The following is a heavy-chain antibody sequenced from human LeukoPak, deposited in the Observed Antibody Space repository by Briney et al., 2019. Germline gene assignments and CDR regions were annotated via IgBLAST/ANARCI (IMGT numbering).Heavy chain of an antibody. D-gene: IGHD3-3*01. CDR3: ARVGRPPPKGFGVVTHAFDI. CDR2: ISTSSSYI. Sequence: GGSLRLSCAASGFTLSTYNMKWVRQAPRKGLEWVSSISTSSSYIYYADSVKGRFTISRDNARNSLYLQMNSLRAEDTAVYYCARVGRPPPKGFGVVTHAFDIWGQGTMVTVSS. J-gene: IGHJ3*02. CDR1: GFTLSTYN. V-gene: IGHV3-21*01.